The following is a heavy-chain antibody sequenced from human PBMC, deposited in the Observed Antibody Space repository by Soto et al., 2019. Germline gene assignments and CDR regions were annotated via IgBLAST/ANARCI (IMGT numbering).Heavy chain of an antibody. J-gene: IGHJ4*01. CDR1: GAPITIIY. CDR2: AYYTQST. V-gene: IGHV4-59*01. CDR3: TRDAGGPYDH. D-gene: IGHD2-15*01. Sequence: SERMSLTCIVYGAPITIIYWSWILQATGKELGWIGYAYYTQSTTYNPTLTSRVTMSADTSKDKFSLTLNSVTAADTAEYYCTRDAGGPYDHWGHGILVTVSS.